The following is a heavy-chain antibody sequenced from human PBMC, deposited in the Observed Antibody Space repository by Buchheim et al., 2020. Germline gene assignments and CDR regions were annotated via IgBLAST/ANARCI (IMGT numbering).Heavy chain of an antibody. D-gene: IGHD6-19*01. CDR3: ARDFSGWSRDY. J-gene: IGHJ4*02. V-gene: IGHV3-21*01. CDR1: GFSFSPFG. Sequence: VQLVESGGGLVMPGGSLTLSCVTSGFSFSPFGMTWVRQAPGKGLEWVATVGSGHHTFYADLVEGRFTVSRDNARSSVYLQLNSLRAEDTAVYFRARDFSGWSRDYWGQGTL. CDR2: VGSGHHT.